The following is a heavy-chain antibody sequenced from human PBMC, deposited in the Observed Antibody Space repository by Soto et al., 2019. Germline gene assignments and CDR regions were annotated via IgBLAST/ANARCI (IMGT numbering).Heavy chain of an antibody. J-gene: IGHJ5*02. Sequence: SVKVSCKASGGTFSSYTISWVRQAPGQGLEWMGRIIPILGIANYAQKFQGRVTITADKSTSTAYMELSSLRSEDTAVYYCARVVVPAAISWFDPWGQETLLTVSS. V-gene: IGHV1-69*02. CDR1: GGTFSSYT. D-gene: IGHD2-2*01. CDR2: IIPILGIA. CDR3: ARVVVPAAISWFDP.